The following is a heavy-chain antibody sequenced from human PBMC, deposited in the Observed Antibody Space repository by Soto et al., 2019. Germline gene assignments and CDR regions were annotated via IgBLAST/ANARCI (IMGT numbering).Heavy chain of an antibody. V-gene: IGHV2-5*02. D-gene: IGHD3-9*01. CDR1: GISLTTSGVC. Sequence: QITLTESGPPLVKPTQTLTLTCTFSGISLTTSGVCVSWIRQPPGKALEWLAVIYWDDAKHFSPSQKSRLTITKNTSKNQVVLTMTNMDSVDTATYFCAQMDFDLCGMDVWGQGTTVIVSS. J-gene: IGHJ6*02. CDR2: IYWDDAK. CDR3: AQMDFDLCGMDV.